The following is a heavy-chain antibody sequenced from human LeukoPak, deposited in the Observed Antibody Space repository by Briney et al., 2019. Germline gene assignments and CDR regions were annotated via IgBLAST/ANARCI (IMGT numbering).Heavy chain of an antibody. Sequence: GGSLRLSCAASGFTFSDYDMHWVRQAPGKGLEWVAVIRYDESKIYYVDSVEGRFTISRDNSRNTLYLQMNSLRAEDTAVYYCARDVYDSGRGAFDILGQGTMVTVSS. CDR2: IRYDESKI. CDR3: ARDVYDSGRGAFDI. J-gene: IGHJ3*02. D-gene: IGHD3-10*01. V-gene: IGHV3-33*01. CDR1: GFTFSDYD.